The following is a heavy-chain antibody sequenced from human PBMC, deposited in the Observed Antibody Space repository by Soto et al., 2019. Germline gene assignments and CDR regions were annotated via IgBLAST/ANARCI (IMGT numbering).Heavy chain of an antibody. Sequence: PSETLSLTCTVSGDSISSGTHYWNWIRQHPGKGLEWIGYISSSGNSYYSPSLKSRVFMSVDTSKNPFSLKLSSVTAADTARYYCVGRLTSIYSYFDSWGQGTQVTVSS. CDR3: VGRLTSIYSYFDS. J-gene: IGHJ4*02. V-gene: IGHV4-31*03. D-gene: IGHD4-4*01. CDR1: GDSISSGTHY. CDR2: ISSSGNS.